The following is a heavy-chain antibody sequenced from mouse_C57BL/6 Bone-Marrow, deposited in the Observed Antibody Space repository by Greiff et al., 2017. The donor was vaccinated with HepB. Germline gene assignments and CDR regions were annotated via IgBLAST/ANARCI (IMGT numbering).Heavy chain of an antibody. CDR1: EYEFPSHD. D-gene: IGHD1-1*01. Sequence: EVKLMESGGGLVQPGESLKLSCESNEYEFPSHDMSWVRKTPEKRLELVAAINSDGGSTYYPDTMERRFIISRDNTKKTLYLQMSSLRSEDTALYYCARNSDYYGYWYFDVWGTGTTVTVSS. CDR3: ARNSDYYGYWYFDV. V-gene: IGHV5-2*01. J-gene: IGHJ1*03. CDR2: INSDGGST.